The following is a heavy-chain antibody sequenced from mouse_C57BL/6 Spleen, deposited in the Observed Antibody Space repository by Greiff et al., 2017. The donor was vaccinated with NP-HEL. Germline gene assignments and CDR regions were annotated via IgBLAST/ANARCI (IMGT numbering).Heavy chain of an antibody. V-gene: IGHV1-53*01. CDR1: GYTFTSYW. D-gene: IGHD2-4*01. Sequence: VQLQQPGTELVKPGASVKLSCKASGYTFTSYWMHWVKQRPGQGLEWIGNINPSNGGTNYNEKFKSKATLTVDKSSSTAYMQLSSLTSEDSAVYYCARARDDYEGGENYFDYWGQGTTLTVSS. CDR3: ARARDDYEGGENYFDY. CDR2: INPSNGGT. J-gene: IGHJ2*01.